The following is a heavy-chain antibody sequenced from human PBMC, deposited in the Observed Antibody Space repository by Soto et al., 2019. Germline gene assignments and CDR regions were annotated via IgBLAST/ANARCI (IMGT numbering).Heavy chain of an antibody. CDR3: ARVDIRPLSSYYYYGMDV. CDR2: IIPIFGTA. J-gene: IGHJ6*02. CDR1: GGTFSSYA. D-gene: IGHD2-15*01. V-gene: IGHV1-69*13. Sequence: SVKVSCKASGGTFSSYAISWVRQAPGQGLEWMGGIIPIFGTANYAQKFQGRVTITADESTSTAYMELSSLRSEDTAVYYCARVDIRPLSSYYYYGMDVWGQGTTVTVSS.